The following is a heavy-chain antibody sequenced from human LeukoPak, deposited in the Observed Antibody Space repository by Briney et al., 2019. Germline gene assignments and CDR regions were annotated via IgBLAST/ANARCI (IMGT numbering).Heavy chain of an antibody. D-gene: IGHD6-6*01. CDR3: ASDSFSISSQSTVNFGY. CDR2: INEDGSAQ. J-gene: IGHJ4*02. CDR1: EFNFTNFW. Sequence: GGSLRLSCASSEFNFTNFWMSWVRQAPGKGLAWVANINEDGSAQYYVDSVKGRFTISRDNAKKSLYLQMDSLRVDDTALYYCASDSFSISSQSTVNFGYWGQGTLVTVSS. V-gene: IGHV3-7*01.